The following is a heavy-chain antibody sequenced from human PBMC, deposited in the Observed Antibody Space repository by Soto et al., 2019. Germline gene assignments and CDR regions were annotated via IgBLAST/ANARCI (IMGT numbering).Heavy chain of an antibody. CDR1: GFTLSDYY. Sequence: QVQLVESGGGSVKPGGSLRLSCVASGFTLSDYYMSWIRQAPGKGPEWVSHISGSGNTIDYADSVKGRFTISRDNAKNSLHLQMNSLRDDDTAVFYCARGRYALDYWGQGTRVTVSS. D-gene: IGHD3-16*01. V-gene: IGHV3-11*01. J-gene: IGHJ4*02. CDR2: ISGSGNTI. CDR3: ARGRYALDY.